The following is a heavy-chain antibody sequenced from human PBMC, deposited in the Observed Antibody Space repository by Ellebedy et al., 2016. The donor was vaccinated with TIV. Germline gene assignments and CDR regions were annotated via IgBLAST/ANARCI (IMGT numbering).Heavy chain of an antibody. Sequence: PGGSLRLSCAASGSTFNIYDFHWVRQPTGNGLEWVSAVGTAGDTYYADSVKGSFTISRYNSQNSLYLQMSSLRAEDTAVYYCVKVIATSGWPYYFHYWGQGTLVTVSS. J-gene: IGHJ4*02. CDR1: GSTFNIYD. V-gene: IGHV3-13*01. CDR3: VKVIATSGWPYYFHY. CDR2: VGTAGDT. D-gene: IGHD6-19*01.